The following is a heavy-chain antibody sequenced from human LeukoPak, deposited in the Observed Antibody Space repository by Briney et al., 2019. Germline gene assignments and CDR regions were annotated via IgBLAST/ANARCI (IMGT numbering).Heavy chain of an antibody. CDR2: IIPIFGTA. CDR1: GYTFTSYY. J-gene: IGHJ4*02. D-gene: IGHD2-15*01. Sequence: ASVKVSCKASGYTFTSYYMHWVRQAPGQGLEWMGGIIPIFGTANYAQKFQGRVTITADESTSTAYMELSSLRSEDTAVYYCAREGGYCSGGSCFDYWGQGTLVTVSS. V-gene: IGHV1-69*13. CDR3: AREGGYCSGGSCFDY.